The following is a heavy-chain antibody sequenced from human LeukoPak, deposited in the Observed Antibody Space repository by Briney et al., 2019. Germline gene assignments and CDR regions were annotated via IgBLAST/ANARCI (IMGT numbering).Heavy chain of an antibody. D-gene: IGHD3-9*01. V-gene: IGHV1-18*01. Sequence: ASVTLSCKASGYTFTSCGISWVRKARGQGLEWMGWISLYNGDTNYAQKPQHSVIVTTDTSTSTAYMELRGLRSDDAAVYSCARGFLVPREVLTVYFRPLYAFDIWAQGTMVTVSS. CDR1: GYTFTSCG. CDR3: ARGFLVPREVLTVYFRPLYAFDI. CDR2: ISLYNGDT. J-gene: IGHJ3*02.